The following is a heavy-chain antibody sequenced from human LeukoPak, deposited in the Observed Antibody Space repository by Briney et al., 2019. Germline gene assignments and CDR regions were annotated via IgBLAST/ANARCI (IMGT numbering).Heavy chain of an antibody. Sequence: PGGSLRLSCAASGFTFRGSAMHWVRQASGKGLEGVGRIRSKANSYATAYAASVKGRFTISRDDSKNTAYLQMNSLKTEDTAVYYCTVTFGGVIGSSGGYWGQGTLVTVSS. J-gene: IGHJ4*02. CDR1: GFTFRGSA. CDR2: IRSKANSYAT. CDR3: TVTFGGVIGSSGGY. V-gene: IGHV3-73*01. D-gene: IGHD3-16*02.